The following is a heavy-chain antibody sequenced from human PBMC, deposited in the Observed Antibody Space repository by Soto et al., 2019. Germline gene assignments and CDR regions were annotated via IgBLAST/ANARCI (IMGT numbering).Heavy chain of an antibody. D-gene: IGHD5-12*01. Sequence: QVQLVQSGAEVKKPGASVKVSCKASGYTFTGYYMHWVRQAPGQGLEWMGWINPIFGTANYAQKFQGRVTTTADKSTSTAYMELSSLRSEDTAVYYCARGRGYNWFDPWGQGTLVTVSS. CDR2: INPIFGTA. J-gene: IGHJ5*02. CDR1: GYTFTGYY. V-gene: IGHV1-69*06. CDR3: ARGRGYNWFDP.